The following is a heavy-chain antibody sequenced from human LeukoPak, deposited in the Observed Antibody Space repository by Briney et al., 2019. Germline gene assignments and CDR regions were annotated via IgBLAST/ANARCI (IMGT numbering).Heavy chain of an antibody. CDR1: GFTLSSYG. V-gene: IGHV3-33*01. CDR3: ARDFAAGGYYDSSGPYFDY. Sequence: GGSLRLSCAASGFTLSSYGMHWVRQAPGKGLEWVAVIWYDGSNKYYADSVKGRFTISRDNSKNTLYLQMNSLRAEDTAVYYCARDFAAGGYYDSSGPYFDYWGQGTLVTVSS. D-gene: IGHD3-22*01. J-gene: IGHJ4*02. CDR2: IWYDGSNK.